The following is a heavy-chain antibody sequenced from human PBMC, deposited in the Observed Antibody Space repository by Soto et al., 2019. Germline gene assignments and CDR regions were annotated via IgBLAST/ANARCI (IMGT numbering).Heavy chain of an antibody. CDR3: ARDQWAYTVYYYGMDV. Sequence: SETLSLTCTVSGGSISSGGYYWSWIRQHPGKGLEWIGYIYYSGSTYYNPSLKSRVTISVDTSKNQFSLKLSSVTAADTAVYYCARDQWAYTVYYYGMDVWGQGTTVTVSS. CDR2: IYYSGST. J-gene: IGHJ6*02. V-gene: IGHV4-31*03. CDR1: GGSISSGGYY. D-gene: IGHD2-8*01.